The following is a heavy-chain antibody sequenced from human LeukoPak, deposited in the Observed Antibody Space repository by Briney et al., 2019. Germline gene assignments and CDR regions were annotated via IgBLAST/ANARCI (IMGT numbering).Heavy chain of an antibody. CDR2: IKSDGITI. J-gene: IGHJ4*02. D-gene: IGHD1-20*01. CDR1: GFTFSNYM. CDR3: LRDLNWSLDQ. Sequence: GGSLRLSCAASGFTFSNYMMHWVRQASGKGLVWVSRIKSDGITITYADSVKGRFTISRDNAKNTLYLQMNSLRAEDTAVYYCLRDLNWSLDQWGQGTLVTVSS. V-gene: IGHV3-74*01.